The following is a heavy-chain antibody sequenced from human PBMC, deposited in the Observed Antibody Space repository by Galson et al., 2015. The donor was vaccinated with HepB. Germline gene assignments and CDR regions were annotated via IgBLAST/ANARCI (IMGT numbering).Heavy chain of an antibody. J-gene: IGHJ4*02. D-gene: IGHD3-16*01. CDR3: ARDSMTERGLGDFDY. V-gene: IGHV3-30*04. Sequence: SLRLSCAASGFTFSSYAMHWVRQAPGKGLEWVAVISYDGSNKYYADSVKGRFTISRDNSKNTLYLQMNSLRAEDTAVYYCARDSMTERGLGDFDYWGQGTLVTVSS. CDR2: ISYDGSNK. CDR1: GFTFSSYA.